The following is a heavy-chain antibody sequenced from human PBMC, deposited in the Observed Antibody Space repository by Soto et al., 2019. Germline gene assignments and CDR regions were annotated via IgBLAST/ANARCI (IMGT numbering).Heavy chain of an antibody. CDR1: GYTFTSYY. V-gene: IGHV1-46*01. J-gene: IGHJ6*02. CDR2: INPSGGST. CDR3: ARVTAAGKDYYYYGMDV. D-gene: IGHD6-13*01. Sequence: ASVKVSCKASGYTFTSYYMHWVRQAPGQGLERMGIINPSGGSTSYAQKFQGRVTMTWDTSTSTVYMELSSLRSEDTAVYYCARVTAAGKDYYYYGMDVWGQGTTVTVSS.